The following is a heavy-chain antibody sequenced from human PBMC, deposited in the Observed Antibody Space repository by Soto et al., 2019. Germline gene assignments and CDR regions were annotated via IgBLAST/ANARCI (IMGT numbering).Heavy chain of an antibody. V-gene: IGHV4-30-4*01. J-gene: IGHJ6*02. CDR1: GGSISSGDYY. Sequence: SETLSLTCTVSGGSISSGDYYWSWIRQPPGKGLEWIGYIYYSGSTYYNPSLKSRVTISVDTSKNQFSLKLSSVTAADTAVYYCARGRANYYYYYGMDVWGQGTTVTVS. CDR3: ARGRANYYYYYGMDV. CDR2: IYYSGST.